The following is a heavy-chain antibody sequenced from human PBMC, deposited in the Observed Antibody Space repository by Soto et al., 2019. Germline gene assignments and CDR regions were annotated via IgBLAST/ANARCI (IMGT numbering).Heavy chain of an antibody. Sequence: SETLSLTCTVSGGSISSGDYYWSWFRQPPGKGLEWIGYNYYSGSTYYNPSLKSGVTVSLDTSKNQFSLRLRSVTAADTAVYYCARERVPAGIHHTWFDPRGKGPLVTISS. V-gene: IGHV4-30-4*01. D-gene: IGHD2-2*01. J-gene: IGHJ5*02. CDR2: NYYSGST. CDR1: GGSISSGDYY. CDR3: ARERVPAGIHHTWFDP.